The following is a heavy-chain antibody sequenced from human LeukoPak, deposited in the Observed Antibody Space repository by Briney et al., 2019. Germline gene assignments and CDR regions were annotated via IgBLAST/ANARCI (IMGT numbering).Heavy chain of an antibody. CDR1: GFTFSSYW. V-gene: IGHV3-7*01. Sequence: PGGSLRLSCAASGFTFSSYWMSWVRQAPGKGLEWVANIKQDGSEKYYVDSVKGRFTISRDNAKNSLYLQMNSLRAEDTAVYYCARDDLVLRFLEWSRRNYYYYGMDVWGQGTTVTIS. J-gene: IGHJ6*02. CDR3: ARDDLVLRFLEWSRRNYYYYGMDV. D-gene: IGHD3-3*01. CDR2: IKQDGSEK.